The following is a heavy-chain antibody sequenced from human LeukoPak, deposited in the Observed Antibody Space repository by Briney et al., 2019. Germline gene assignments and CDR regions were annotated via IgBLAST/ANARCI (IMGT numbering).Heavy chain of an antibody. J-gene: IGHJ3*02. CDR3: ARDGPAAYSHDAFDI. D-gene: IGHD2-2*01. V-gene: IGHV1-2*02. CDR2: ISPNSGGT. Sequence: GASVKVSCKASGYTFIGYYIHWVRQAPGQGLEWMGWISPNSGGTLYAQKFQGRVTMTRDTSMSSASMELSSLRSDDTAVYFCARDGPAAYSHDAFDIWGQGTMVTVSS. CDR1: GYTFIGYY.